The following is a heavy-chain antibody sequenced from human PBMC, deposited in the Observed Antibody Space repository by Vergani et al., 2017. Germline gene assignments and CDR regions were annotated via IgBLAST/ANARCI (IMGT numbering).Heavy chain of an antibody. Sequence: VQLVESGGGVVQPGRSLRLSCAASGFTFSSNYMSWVRQAPGKGLEWVSVIYSRGSTYYADPVKGRFTISRDNSKHTLYLQMNSLRAEDTAVYYCAVAAAGTVAGWFDPWGQGTLVTVSS. J-gene: IGHJ5*02. CDR2: IYSRGST. V-gene: IGHV3-66*02. D-gene: IGHD6-13*01. CDR3: AVAAAGTVAGWFDP. CDR1: GFTFSSNY.